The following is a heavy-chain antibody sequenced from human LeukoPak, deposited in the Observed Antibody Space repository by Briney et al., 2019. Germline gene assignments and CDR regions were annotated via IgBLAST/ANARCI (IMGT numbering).Heavy chain of an antibody. J-gene: IGHJ4*02. V-gene: IGHV3-23*01. CDR1: GFTFSSCA. Sequence: GGSLRLSCAASGFTFSSCAMSWVRQAPGKGLEWVSAISGSGGSTYYADSVKGRFTISRDNSKNTLYLQMNSLRAEDTAVYYCAKDQPRSSMIVVVPTPYYFDYWGQGTLVTVSS. CDR3: AKDQPRSSMIVVVPTPYYFDY. D-gene: IGHD3-22*01. CDR2: ISGSGGST.